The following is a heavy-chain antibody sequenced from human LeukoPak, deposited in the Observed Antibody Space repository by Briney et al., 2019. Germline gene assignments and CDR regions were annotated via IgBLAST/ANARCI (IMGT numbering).Heavy chain of an antibody. Sequence: PGGSLRLSCAASGFTFSSYAMSWVRQAPGKGLEWVSAISGSGGSTYYADSVKGRFTISRDNSKNTLYLQMNSLRAEDTAVYYCAKSGDSSGYQPIDYWGQGTLVTVSS. CDR1: GFTFSSYA. J-gene: IGHJ4*02. CDR2: ISGSGGST. V-gene: IGHV3-23*01. CDR3: AKSGDSSGYQPIDY. D-gene: IGHD3-22*01.